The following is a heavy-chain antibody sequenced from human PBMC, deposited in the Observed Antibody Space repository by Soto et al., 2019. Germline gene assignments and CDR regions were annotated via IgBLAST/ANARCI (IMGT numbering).Heavy chain of an antibody. V-gene: IGHV3-72*01. CDR1: GFIVSDYY. Sequence: PVGSLRLSCAASGFIVSDYYIAWVRQAPGKGLEWVGRTRNKANSYTTEYAASVEGTFTISRDDSKNSLYLQMNSLGVEDTAVYYCTKGDSGSQGAAFDIWGQGTMVTVSS. J-gene: IGHJ3*02. CDR2: TRNKANSYTT. D-gene: IGHD1-26*01. CDR3: TKGDSGSQGAAFDI.